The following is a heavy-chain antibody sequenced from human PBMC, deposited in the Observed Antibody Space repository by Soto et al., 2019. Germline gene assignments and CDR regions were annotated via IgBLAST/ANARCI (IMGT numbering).Heavy chain of an antibody. CDR2: IYSSGST. D-gene: IGHD3-22*01. CDR1: GGVVSSGNYY. J-gene: IGHJ6*02. Sequence: SETLTLSCNSSGGVVSSGNYYWNWIRQPPGKGLEWIGYIYSSGSTKYSPSLKSRVTISADTSKKQVSLNMRSVTAADTAVYYCARNYDSSGYYYYAMDVWGQGTTVT. V-gene: IGHV4-61*01. CDR3: ARNYDSSGYYYYAMDV.